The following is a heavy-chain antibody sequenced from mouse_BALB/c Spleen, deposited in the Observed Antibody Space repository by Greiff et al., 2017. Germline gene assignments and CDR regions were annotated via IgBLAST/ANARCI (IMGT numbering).Heavy chain of an antibody. V-gene: IGHV1S29*02. CDR1: GYTFTDYN. CDR3: ARWRYWDGYGFDY. D-gene: IGHD1-2*01. CDR2: IYPYNGGT. Sequence: EVKLQESGPELVKPGASVKISCKASGYTFTDYNMHWVKQSHGKSLEWIGYIYPYNGGTGYNQKFKSKATLTVDNSSSTAYMELRSLTSEDSAVYDCARWRYWDGYGFDYWGQGTTLTVAA. J-gene: IGHJ2*01.